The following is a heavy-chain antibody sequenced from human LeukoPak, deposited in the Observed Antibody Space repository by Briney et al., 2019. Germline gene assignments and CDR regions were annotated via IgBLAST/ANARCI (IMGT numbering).Heavy chain of an antibody. CDR2: INHSGST. J-gene: IGHJ5*02. D-gene: IGHD3-9*01. CDR1: GGSISSYY. CDR3: ARRLKYFDWLLPSSGFDP. V-gene: IGHV4-34*01. Sequence: SETLSLTCTVSGGSISSYYWSWIRQPPGKGLEWIGEINHSGSTNYNPSLKSRVTISVDTSKNQFSLKLSSVTAADTAVYYCARRLKYFDWLLPSSGFDPWGQGTLVTVSS.